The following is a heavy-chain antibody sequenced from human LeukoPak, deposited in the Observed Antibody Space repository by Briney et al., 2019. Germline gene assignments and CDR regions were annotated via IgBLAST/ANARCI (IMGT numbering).Heavy chain of an antibody. Sequence: PSDTLSLTCAVAGFSVSSGFYWSWLRQSPGKGLEWIANSYHSGNTYSNPSLKSRLTISVDTSMNSFSLRLTSVTAADTAVYYCARAARYTNSLWSSGGLWEYNSDFWGPGKPVTVSS. CDR3: ARAARYTNSLWSSGGLWEYNSDF. V-gene: IGHV4-38-2*01. J-gene: IGHJ4*02. D-gene: IGHD4/OR15-4a*01. CDR1: GFSVSSGFY. CDR2: SYHSGNT.